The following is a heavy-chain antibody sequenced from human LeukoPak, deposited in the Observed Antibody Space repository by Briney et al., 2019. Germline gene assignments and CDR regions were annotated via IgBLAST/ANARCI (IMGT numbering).Heavy chain of an antibody. CDR3: AREPGIAVAGTGWYFDL. Sequence: GGSLRLSCAASGFTFSSYAMSWVRQAPGKGLEWVANIKQDGSEKYYVDSVKGRFTISRDNAKNSLYLQMNSLRAEDTAVYYCAREPGIAVAGTGWYFDLWGRGTLVTVSS. J-gene: IGHJ2*01. CDR2: IKQDGSEK. CDR1: GFTFSSYA. V-gene: IGHV3-7*01. D-gene: IGHD6-19*01.